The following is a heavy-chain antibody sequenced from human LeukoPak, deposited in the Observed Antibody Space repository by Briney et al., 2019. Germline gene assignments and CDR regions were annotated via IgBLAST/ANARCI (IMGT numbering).Heavy chain of an antibody. CDR3: ARDLGYYGSGSYHFDY. Sequence: GGSLRLSCAASGFTFSSYWMSWVRQAPGKGLEWVANIKQDGSEKYYVGSVKGRFTISRDNAKNSLYLQMNSLRAEDTAVYYCARDLGYYGSGSYHFDYWGQGTLVTVSS. D-gene: IGHD3-10*01. J-gene: IGHJ4*02. CDR1: GFTFSSYW. CDR2: IKQDGSEK. V-gene: IGHV3-7*01.